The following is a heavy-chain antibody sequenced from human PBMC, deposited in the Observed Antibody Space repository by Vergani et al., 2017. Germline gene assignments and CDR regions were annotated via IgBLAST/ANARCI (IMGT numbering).Heavy chain of an antibody. V-gene: IGHV3-15*01. D-gene: IGHD2-2*01. J-gene: IGHJ4*02. Sequence: EVQLVESGGGLVKPGGSLRLSCAASGFDFNKAWMSWVRQAPGKGREWVGRINSKGNGGTTDVAAPVQGRFTISRDDSKNTLYLQMKSLKTEDTGVYYCTTAAQEVTRRAMDYWGQGTLVIVSP. CDR3: TTAAQEVTRRAMDY. CDR2: INSKGNGGTT. CDR1: GFDFNKAW.